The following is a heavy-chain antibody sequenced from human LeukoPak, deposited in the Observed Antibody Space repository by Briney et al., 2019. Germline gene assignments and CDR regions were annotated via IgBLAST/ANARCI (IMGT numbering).Heavy chain of an antibody. Sequence: GGSLRLSCAASGFTFSSYSMNWVRRAPGKGLEWVSSISSSSYIYYADSVKGRFTISRDNAKNSLYLQMNSLRAEDTAVYYCARDTIYLYYYDSSGYSDYWGQGTLVTVSS. V-gene: IGHV3-21*01. J-gene: IGHJ4*02. D-gene: IGHD3-22*01. CDR3: ARDTIYLYYYDSSGYSDY. CDR1: GFTFSSYS. CDR2: ISSSSYI.